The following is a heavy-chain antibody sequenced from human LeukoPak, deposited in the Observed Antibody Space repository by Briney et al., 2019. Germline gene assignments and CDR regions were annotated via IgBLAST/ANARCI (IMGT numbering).Heavy chain of an antibody. D-gene: IGHD3-16*02. CDR3: ASHSLDSYDYVWGSYRFSCCEDY. CDR1: GGTFSSYA. V-gene: IGHV1-69*13. J-gene: IGHJ4*02. Sequence: SVKVSCKASGGTFSSYAISWVRQAPGQGLEWMGGIIPIFGTANYAQKFQGRVTITADESTSTAYMELSSLRSEDTAVYYCASHSLDSYDYVWGSYRFSCCEDYWGQGTLVTVSS. CDR2: IIPIFGTA.